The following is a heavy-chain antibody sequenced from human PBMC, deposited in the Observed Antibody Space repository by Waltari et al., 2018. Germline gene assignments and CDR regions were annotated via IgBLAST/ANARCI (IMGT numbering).Heavy chain of an antibody. V-gene: IGHV4-30-4*08. Sequence: QVQLQESGPGLVKPSQTLYLTCTVAGVSISSGADHWNWIRQPPGQGLEWIGYVYYSGSTYYNPSLKSRLTISVDTSKNQFYLHLNSVTAADTAVYYCARADYYYDKNWFDPWGQGTPVTVSS. CDR3: ARADYYYDKNWFDP. D-gene: IGHD3-22*01. CDR1: GVSISSGADH. CDR2: VYYSGST. J-gene: IGHJ5*02.